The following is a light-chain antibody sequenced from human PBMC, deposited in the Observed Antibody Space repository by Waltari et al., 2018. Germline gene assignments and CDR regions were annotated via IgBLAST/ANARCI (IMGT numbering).Light chain of an antibody. CDR1: SSDVGGYNY. Sequence: QSALTQPASVSGSPGQSITISCTGTSSDVGGYNYVSWYQQHPGKAPKLMCYDVSNRPSGVSNRFSGSKSGNTAALTISGVQAEDEADYYCSSCTSSSTLEVFGGGTKLTVL. V-gene: IGLV2-14*03. J-gene: IGLJ2*01. CDR2: DVS. CDR3: SSCTSSSTLEV.